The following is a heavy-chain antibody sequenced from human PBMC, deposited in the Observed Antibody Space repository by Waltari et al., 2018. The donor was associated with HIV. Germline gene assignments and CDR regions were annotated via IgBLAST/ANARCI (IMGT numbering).Heavy chain of an antibody. J-gene: IGHJ5*02. V-gene: IGHV7-4-1*02. CDR2: INTNTGNP. Sequence: QVQLVQSGSELKKPGASVKISCKASGYRFTRYAMNWVRQAPGQGPEWMGWINTNTGNPTYAQGFTGRFVFSLDTSVSTAYLQINSLKAEDTAVYYCAKLGMKNWFDPWGQGTLVTVSS. D-gene: IGHD3-3*02. CDR1: GYRFTRYA. CDR3: AKLGMKNWFDP.